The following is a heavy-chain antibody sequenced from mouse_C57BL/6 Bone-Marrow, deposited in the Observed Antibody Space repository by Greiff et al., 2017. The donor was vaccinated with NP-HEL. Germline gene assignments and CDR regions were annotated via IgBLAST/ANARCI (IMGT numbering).Heavy chain of an antibody. CDR2: INYDGSST. J-gene: IGHJ3*01. D-gene: IGHD2-5*01. V-gene: IGHV5-16*01. CDR1: GFTFSDYY. Sequence: EVKVVESEGGLVQPGSSMKLSCTASGFTFSDYYMAWVRQVPEKGLEWVANINYDGSSTYYLDSLKSRFIISRDNAKNILYLQMSSLKSEDTATYYCARGHYSNYAFAYWGQGTLVTVSA. CDR3: ARGHYSNYAFAY.